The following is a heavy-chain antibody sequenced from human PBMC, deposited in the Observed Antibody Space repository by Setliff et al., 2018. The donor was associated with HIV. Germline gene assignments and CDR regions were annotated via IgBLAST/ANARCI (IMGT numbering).Heavy chain of an antibody. CDR3: ARARRAGSGPKYFQH. CDR1: GGSISSYY. V-gene: IGHV4-4*09. J-gene: IGHJ1*01. CDR2: IYTSGST. Sequence: SETLSLTCTVSGGSISSYYWSWIRQPPGKGLEWIGYIYTSGSTNYNPSLKGRVTISVDTSKNQFSLKLNSVTALDTAVYYCARARRAGSGPKYFQHWGQGTLVTVSS. D-gene: IGHD2-15*01.